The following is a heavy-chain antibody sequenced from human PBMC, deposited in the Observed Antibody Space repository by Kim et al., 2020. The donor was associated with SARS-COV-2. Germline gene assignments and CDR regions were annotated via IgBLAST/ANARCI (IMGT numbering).Heavy chain of an antibody. J-gene: IGHJ4*02. CDR2: IIPIFGTA. CDR1: GGTFSSYA. D-gene: IGHD5-12*01. CDR3: ARDGDGYKLFDY. Sequence: ASVKVSCKASGGTFSSYAISWVRQAPGQGLEWMGGIIPIFGTANYAQKFQGRVTITADESTSTAYMELSSLRSEDTAVYYCARDGDGYKLFDYWGQGTLVTVSS. V-gene: IGHV1-69*13.